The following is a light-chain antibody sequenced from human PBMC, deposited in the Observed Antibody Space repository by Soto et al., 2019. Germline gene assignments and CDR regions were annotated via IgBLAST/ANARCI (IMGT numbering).Light chain of an antibody. J-gene: IGLJ2*01. CDR1: SSNIGAGCD. CDR3: QSYDTSLSGPVV. Sequence: QSVLTQPPSVSGAPGQRVTMSCTGSSSNIGAGCDVHWYQHLPGTAPKLLIYGNTNRPSGVPDRFPGSKSGTSASLAITGLQAEDEADYYCQSYDTSLSGPVVFGGGTKVTVL. V-gene: IGLV1-40*01. CDR2: GNT.